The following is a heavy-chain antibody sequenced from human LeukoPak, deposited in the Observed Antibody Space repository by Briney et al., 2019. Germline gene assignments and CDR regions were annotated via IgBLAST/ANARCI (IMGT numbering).Heavy chain of an antibody. V-gene: IGHV4-31*03. CDR3: ARDRNYYDSSGYYIRGHYFDY. J-gene: IGHJ4*02. Sequence: PSETLSLTCTVSGGSISSGGYYWSWIRQHPGKGLEWIGYIYYSGSTYYNPSLKSRVTISVDTSKNQFSLKLSSVTAADTAVYYCARDRNYYDSSGYYIRGHYFDYWGQGTLVTVSS. CDR1: GGSISSGGYY. CDR2: IYYSGST. D-gene: IGHD3-22*01.